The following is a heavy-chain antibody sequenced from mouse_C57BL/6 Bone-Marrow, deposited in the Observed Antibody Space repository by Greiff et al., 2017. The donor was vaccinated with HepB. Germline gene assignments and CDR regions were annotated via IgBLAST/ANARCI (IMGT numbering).Heavy chain of an antibody. CDR3: ARYSPYYFDY. Sequence: VQLQQSVAELVRPGASVKLSCTASGFNITNTYMQWVKQRPEQGLEWIGRIEPANGNTKYAPKFQGKATMTADTSSNTAYLQLSSLTSEDTAIYYCARYSPYYFDYWGQGTTLTVSS. CDR2: IEPANGNT. CDR1: GFNITNTY. J-gene: IGHJ2*01. V-gene: IGHV14-3*01.